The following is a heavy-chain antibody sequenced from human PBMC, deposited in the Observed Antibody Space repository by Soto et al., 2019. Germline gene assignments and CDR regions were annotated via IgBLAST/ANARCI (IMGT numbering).Heavy chain of an antibody. V-gene: IGHV3-30-3*01. CDR2: ISYDGSNK. CDR1: GFTFSSYT. Sequence: QVQLVESGGGVVQPGRSLRPSCAASGFTFSSYTMHWVRQAPGKGLEWVAVISYDGSNKYYADSVKGRFTISRDNSKNTLYLQMNSLRAEDTAVYYCARDHSYVYCSDGSCSFDYWGQGTLVTVSS. D-gene: IGHD2-15*01. J-gene: IGHJ4*02. CDR3: ARDHSYVYCSDGSCSFDY.